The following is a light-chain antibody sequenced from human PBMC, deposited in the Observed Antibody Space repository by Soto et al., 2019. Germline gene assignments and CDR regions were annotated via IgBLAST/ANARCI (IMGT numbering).Light chain of an antibody. CDR3: CSYAGSNNYV. J-gene: IGLJ1*01. CDR2: DVS. Sequence: QSALTQPPSASGSPGQSVTISCTGTGSDVGGYNFVSWYQQHPGKAPKLMIYDVSKRPSGVPDRFSGSKSGNTASLTVSGLQDEDEADYYCCSYAGSNNYVFGTGTKLTVL. V-gene: IGLV2-8*01. CDR1: GSDVGGYNF.